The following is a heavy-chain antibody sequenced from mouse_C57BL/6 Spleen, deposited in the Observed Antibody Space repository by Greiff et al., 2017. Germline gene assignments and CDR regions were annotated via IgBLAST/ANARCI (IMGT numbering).Heavy chain of an antibody. CDR1: GYSFTDYN. CDR3: AISTGVAY. J-gene: IGHJ3*01. V-gene: IGHV1-39*01. D-gene: IGHD6-1*01. CDR2: ITPNYGTT. Sequence: VQLQQSGPELVKPGASVKLSCKASGYSFTDYNMNWVKQDNGKSLEWIGVITPNYGTTSYNQKLKGKATLTVDKSSSTAYMQLNSRTSEDSAVYYGAISTGVAYWGQGTLVTVSA.